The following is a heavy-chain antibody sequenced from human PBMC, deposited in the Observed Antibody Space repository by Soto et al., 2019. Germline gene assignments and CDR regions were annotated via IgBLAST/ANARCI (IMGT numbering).Heavy chain of an antibody. Sequence: PGGSLRLSCAASGFTFSSYAMSWVRQAPGKGLEWVSAISGSGGSTYYADSVKGRFTISRDNSKNTLYLQMNSLRAEDTAVYYCAKMRRYNWNYYYGMDVWGQGTTVTVSS. CDR3: AKMRRYNWNYYYGMDV. CDR2: ISGSGGST. J-gene: IGHJ6*02. CDR1: GFTFSSYA. D-gene: IGHD1-20*01. V-gene: IGHV3-23*01.